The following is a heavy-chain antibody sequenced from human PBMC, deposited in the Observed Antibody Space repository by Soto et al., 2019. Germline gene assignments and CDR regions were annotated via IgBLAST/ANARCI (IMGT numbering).Heavy chain of an antibody. D-gene: IGHD2-2*01. V-gene: IGHV1-69*01. Sequence: QVQLVQSGAEVKKPGSSVKVSCKASGGTFSSYAISWVRQAPGQGLEWMGGIIPIFGTANYAQKFQGRVTITEDESTSTGYRGLSRLRAEDTAVSDCARRLSGDIVVVPAAIEGDYYGMDVWGQGTTVTVSS. J-gene: IGHJ6*02. CDR3: ARRLSGDIVVVPAAIEGDYYGMDV. CDR1: GGTFSSYA. CDR2: IIPIFGTA.